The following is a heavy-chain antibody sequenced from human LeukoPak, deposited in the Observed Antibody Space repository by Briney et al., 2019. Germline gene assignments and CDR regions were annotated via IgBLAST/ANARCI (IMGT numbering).Heavy chain of an antibody. CDR3: ARELRYDNSDSGAF. CDR2: IYYSGST. J-gene: IGHJ3*01. V-gene: IGHV4-59*12. D-gene: IGHD3-22*01. CDR1: GDSISSYY. Sequence: SETLSLTCIVSGDSISSYYWSWIRQHPGKGLEWIGYIYYSGSTYYNPSLKSRVTISVDTSKNQFSLKLSSVTAADTALYYCARELRYDNSDSGAFWGQGTVVTVSS.